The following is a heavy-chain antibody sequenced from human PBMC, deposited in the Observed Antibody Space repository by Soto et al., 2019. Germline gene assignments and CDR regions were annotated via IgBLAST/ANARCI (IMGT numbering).Heavy chain of an antibody. D-gene: IGHD3-3*01. Sequence: PSETLSLTCTVSGGSVTGFYWSWIRQPPGKRLEWIGYIFHSGSSNYNPSLKSRVTISVDTSKSQVSLRLTSVTAADAAVYYCAIALGLRVAHIDYCGPRTFLTL. CDR2: IFHSGSS. CDR1: GGSVTGFY. V-gene: IGHV4-59*02. CDR3: AIALGLRVAHIDY. J-gene: IGHJ4*02.